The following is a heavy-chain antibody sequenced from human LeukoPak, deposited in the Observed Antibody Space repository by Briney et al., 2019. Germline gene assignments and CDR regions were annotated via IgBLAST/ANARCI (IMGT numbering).Heavy chain of an antibody. CDR1: GGTFSSYT. V-gene: IGHV1-69*02. D-gene: IGHD3-10*01. J-gene: IGHJ4*02. CDR3: ARAGSDTYGDYFDY. Sequence: GASVKVSCKASGGTFSSYTISWVRQAPGQGLEWMGRIIPILGIANYAQKFQGGVTITADKSTSTAYMELSSLRSEDTAVYYCARAGSDTYGDYFDYWGQGTLVTVSS. CDR2: IIPILGIA.